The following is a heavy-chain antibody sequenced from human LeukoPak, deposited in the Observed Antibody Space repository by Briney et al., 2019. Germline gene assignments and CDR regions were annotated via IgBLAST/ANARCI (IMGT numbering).Heavy chain of an antibody. D-gene: IGHD3-3*01. CDR3: ARAYDFWSGYLGY. CDR2: IYYSGST. J-gene: IGHJ4*02. Sequence: SETLSLTCTVSGGSISSSSYYWGWIRQPPGKGLEWIGSIYYSGSTNYNPSLKSRVTISVDTSKNQFSLKLSSVTAADTAVYYCARAYDFWSGYLGYWGQGTLVTVSS. CDR1: GGSISSSSYY. V-gene: IGHV4-39*07.